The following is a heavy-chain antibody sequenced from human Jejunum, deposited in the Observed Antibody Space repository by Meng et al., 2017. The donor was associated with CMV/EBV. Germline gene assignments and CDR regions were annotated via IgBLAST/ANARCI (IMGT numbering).Heavy chain of an antibody. CDR2: ISVGSTSI. J-gene: IGHJ6*02. CDR3: TRAPYSSSRGGYFYGMDV. CDR1: FSTYS. D-gene: IGHD2-2*01. V-gene: IGHV3-48*04. Sequence: FSTYSMNWVSQGPGKGLEWISYISVGSTSISYADSVKGRFTISRDNAKNSLYLQMNSLRAEDTAVYHCTRAPYSSSRGGYFYGMDVWGQGTTVTVSS.